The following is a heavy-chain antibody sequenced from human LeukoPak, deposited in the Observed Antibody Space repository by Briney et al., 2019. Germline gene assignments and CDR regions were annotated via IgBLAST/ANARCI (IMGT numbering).Heavy chain of an antibody. CDR2: IYYSGST. D-gene: IGHD3-10*01. Sequence: SQTLSLTCTVSGGSISSGDYYWSWIRQPPGKGLEWIGYIYYSGSTYYNPSLKSRVTISVDTSKNQFSLKLSSVTAADTAVYYCARDRWDYYGSGSKAFDIWGQGTMVTVSS. V-gene: IGHV4-30-4*01. CDR3: ARDRWDYYGSGSKAFDI. CDR1: GGSISSGDYY. J-gene: IGHJ3*02.